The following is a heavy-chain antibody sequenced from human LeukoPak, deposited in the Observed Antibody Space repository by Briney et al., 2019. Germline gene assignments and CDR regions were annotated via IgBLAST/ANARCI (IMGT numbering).Heavy chain of an antibody. CDR1: GFTVSSNY. CDR3: AKESQSGYSSGWYRYFDL. CDR2: IYSGGST. Sequence: PGGSLRLSCAASGFTVSSNYMSWVRQAPGKGLEWVSVIYSGGSTYYADSVKGRFTISRDNSKNTLYLQMNSLRAEDTAVYYCAKESQSGYSSGWYRYFDLWGRGTLVTVSS. D-gene: IGHD6-19*01. J-gene: IGHJ2*01. V-gene: IGHV3-53*01.